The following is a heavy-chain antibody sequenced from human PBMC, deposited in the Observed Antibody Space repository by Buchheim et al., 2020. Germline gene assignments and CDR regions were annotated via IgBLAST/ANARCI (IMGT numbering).Heavy chain of an antibody. J-gene: IGHJ6*02. CDR2: INHSGST. CDR1: GGSFSGYY. D-gene: IGHD2-2*01. CDR3: ARGSDIVVVPAAKGVGGYYYGMDV. V-gene: IGHV4-34*01. Sequence: QVQLQQWGAGLLKPSETLSLTCAVYGGSFSGYYWSWIRQPPGMGLEWIGEINHSGSTNYNPSLKSRVTISVDTSKNQFSLKLSSVTAADTAVYYCARGSDIVVVPAAKGVGGYYYGMDVWGQGTT.